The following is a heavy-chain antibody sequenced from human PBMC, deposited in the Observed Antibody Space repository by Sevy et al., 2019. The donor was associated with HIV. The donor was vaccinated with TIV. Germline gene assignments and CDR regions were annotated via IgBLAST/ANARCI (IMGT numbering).Heavy chain of an antibody. D-gene: IGHD6-13*01. CDR2: INHSGST. J-gene: IGHJ3*02. CDR1: GGSFSGYY. CDR3: ARVRLAAAGDAFDI. Sequence: SETLSLTCAVYGGSFSGYYWSWIRQSPGKGLEWIGEINHSGSTNYNASLKSRVTISIDTSKNQSSLRLDSVTAADTVVYYCARVRLAAAGDAFDIGGQGTMVTVSS. V-gene: IGHV4-34*01.